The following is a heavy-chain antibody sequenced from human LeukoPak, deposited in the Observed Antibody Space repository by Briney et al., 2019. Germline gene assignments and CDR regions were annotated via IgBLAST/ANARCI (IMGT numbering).Heavy chain of an antibody. CDR1: GFTVSNNY. V-gene: IGHV3-66*01. CDR3: ARGPDIVRGVVTLNWFDP. CDR2: IHSGGST. Sequence: PGGSLRLSCVASGFTVSNNYMSWVRQAPGKGLEWITVIHSGGSTTYADSVKDRFTISRDNSKNTLYLQMNSLRAEDAAVYFCARGPDIVRGVVTLNWFDPWGQGTLVTVSS. J-gene: IGHJ5*02. D-gene: IGHD3-10*01.